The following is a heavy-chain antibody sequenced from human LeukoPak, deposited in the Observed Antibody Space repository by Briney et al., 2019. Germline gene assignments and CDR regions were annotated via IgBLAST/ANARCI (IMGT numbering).Heavy chain of an antibody. CDR1: GFTFDDYG. Sequence: GGSLRLSCAASGFTFDDYGMSWVRQAPGKGLEWVSIIYSGGSTFYADSVKGRSTISRDNSKNTLYLQMNSLRAEDTAVYYCARGGSYLSAFDIWGQGTMVTVSS. D-gene: IGHD1-26*01. CDR3: ARGGSYLSAFDI. J-gene: IGHJ3*02. CDR2: IYSGGST. V-gene: IGHV3-53*01.